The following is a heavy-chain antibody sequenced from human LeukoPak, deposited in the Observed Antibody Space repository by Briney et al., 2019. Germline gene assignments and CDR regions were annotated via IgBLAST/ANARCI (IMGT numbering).Heavy chain of an antibody. Sequence: GGSLRLPCAATGFTFISYALRRVRPAPSLGPDRDSAISGSGGSTYYADSVKGRFTISRDNSKNTLYLQMNSLRAEDTAVYYCAKCDSNGYYDYDYWGQGTLVTVSS. V-gene: IGHV3-23*01. D-gene: IGHD3-22*01. CDR3: AKCDSNGYYDYDY. CDR2: ISGSGGST. CDR1: GFTFISYA. J-gene: IGHJ4*02.